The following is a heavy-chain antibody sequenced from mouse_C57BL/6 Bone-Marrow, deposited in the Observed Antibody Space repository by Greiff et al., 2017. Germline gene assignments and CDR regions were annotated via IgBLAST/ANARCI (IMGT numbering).Heavy chain of an antibody. D-gene: IGHD4-1*01. J-gene: IGHJ2*01. V-gene: IGHV1-55*01. CDR3: ARSGPLGRSIDY. CDR2: IYPTSGRT. Sequence: VQLQQPGAELVKPGASVKMSCKASGYTFTSYWITWVKQRPGQGLEWIGDIYPTSGRTNYNETFKSQAILTVDTSSNTAYMQLSSLTSEDSAVFDVARSGPLGRSIDYWGQGTAPTVSS. CDR1: GYTFTSYW.